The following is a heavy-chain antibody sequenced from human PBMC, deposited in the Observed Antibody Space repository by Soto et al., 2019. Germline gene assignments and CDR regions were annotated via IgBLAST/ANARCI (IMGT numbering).Heavy chain of an antibody. Sequence: PGGSLRLSCAASGFTFSSYGMHWVRQAPGKGLEWVAVISCDGSNKYYADSVKGRFTISRDNSKNTLYLQMNSLRAEDTAVYYCAKGHSGYDLLFFDIWGQGTMVTVSS. V-gene: IGHV3-30*18. J-gene: IGHJ3*02. CDR1: GFTFSSYG. CDR2: ISCDGSNK. D-gene: IGHD5-12*01. CDR3: AKGHSGYDLLFFDI.